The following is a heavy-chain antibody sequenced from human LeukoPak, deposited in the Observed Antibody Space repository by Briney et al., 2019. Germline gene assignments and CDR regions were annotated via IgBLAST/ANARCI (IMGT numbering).Heavy chain of an antibody. V-gene: IGHV3-23*01. CDR3: AKAIFPGTAVAGTGYYFDY. CDR2: ITGSTRTT. J-gene: IGHJ4*02. Sequence: GGSLRLSCAASGFPFSSYGMNWVRQAPGQGLEWVSAITGSTRTTYYADSVKGRFTISRDNSKNTLYLQMNSLRAEDTAVYYCAKAIFPGTAVAGTGYYFDYWGQGTLVTVSS. CDR1: GFPFSSYG. D-gene: IGHD6-19*01.